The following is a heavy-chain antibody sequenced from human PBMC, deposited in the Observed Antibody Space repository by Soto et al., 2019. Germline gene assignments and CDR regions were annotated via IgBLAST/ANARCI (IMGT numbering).Heavy chain of an antibody. D-gene: IGHD3-10*01. J-gene: IGHJ6*02. V-gene: IGHV3-49*04. Sequence: GGSLRLSCTASGFTFGDYAMSWVRQAPGKGLEWVGFIRSKAYGGTTEYAASVEGRFTISRDDSKSIAYLQMNSLKTEDTAVYYCTRVRSGSYYPYYYYGMDVWGQGTTVTVSS. CDR1: GFTFGDYA. CDR2: IRSKAYGGTT. CDR3: TRVRSGSYYPYYYYGMDV.